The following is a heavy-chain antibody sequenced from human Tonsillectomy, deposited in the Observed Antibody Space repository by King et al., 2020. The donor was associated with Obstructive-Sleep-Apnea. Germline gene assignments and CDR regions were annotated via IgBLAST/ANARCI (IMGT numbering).Heavy chain of an antibody. J-gene: IGHJ4*02. CDR1: GFTFDDYA. CDR3: AKGYYDTNGYYFDY. CDR2: ISWNNSNI. D-gene: IGHD3-22*01. Sequence: VQLVESGGGLVQPGRSLKLSCAASGFTFDDYAMHWVRQVPGKGLEWVSGISWNNSNIGYADSVKGRFTISRDNAKNSLYLQMNSLRAEDTALYYCAKGYYDTNGYYFDYWGQGTLVTVSS. V-gene: IGHV3-9*01.